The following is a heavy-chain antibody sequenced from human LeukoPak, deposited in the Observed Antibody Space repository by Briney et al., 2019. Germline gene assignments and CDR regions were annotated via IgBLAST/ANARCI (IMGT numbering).Heavy chain of an antibody. V-gene: IGHV2-70*11. CDR3: ARIIAGPDFFDY. CDR1: GFSLTTNKMC. Sequence: SGPTLVKPTQTLTLTCTFSGFSLTTNKMCVSWIRQPPRKALEWLARIDWDDDKYYSTSLKTSLTISNDTSKNQVVLTMTNVVPVDTATYYCARIIAGPDFFDYWGQGTLITVSS. D-gene: IGHD2-21*01. CDR2: IDWDDDK. J-gene: IGHJ4*02.